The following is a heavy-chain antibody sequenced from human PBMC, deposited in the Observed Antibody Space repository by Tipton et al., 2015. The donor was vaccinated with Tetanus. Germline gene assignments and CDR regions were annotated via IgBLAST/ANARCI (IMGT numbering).Heavy chain of an antibody. CDR3: AKDNDGHDLGYHFDY. Sequence: SLRLSCAASGFTFSSYGMHWVRQAPGKGLEWVAVISYDGSNKYYADSVKGRFTISRDNSKNTLYLQMNSLRAEDTAVYYCAKDNDGHDLGYHFDYWGQGTLVTVSS. J-gene: IGHJ4*02. D-gene: IGHD5-24*01. CDR2: ISYDGSNK. V-gene: IGHV3-30*18. CDR1: GFTFSSYG.